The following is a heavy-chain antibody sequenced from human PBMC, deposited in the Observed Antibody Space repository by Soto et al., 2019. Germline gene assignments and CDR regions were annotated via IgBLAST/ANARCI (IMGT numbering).Heavy chain of an antibody. CDR2: ISAYNGNT. D-gene: IGHD4-17*01. CDR3: ARDLPDYGDYVVGGMDV. Sequence: ASVKVSCKASGYTFTSYGISWVRQAPGQRLEWMGWISAYNGNTNYAQKLQGRVTMTTDTSTSTAYMELRSLRSDDTAVYYCARDLPDYGDYVVGGMDVWGQGTTVTVSS. V-gene: IGHV1-18*01. J-gene: IGHJ6*02. CDR1: GYTFTSYG.